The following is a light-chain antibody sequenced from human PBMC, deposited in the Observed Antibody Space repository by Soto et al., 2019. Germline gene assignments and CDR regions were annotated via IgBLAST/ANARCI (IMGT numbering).Light chain of an antibody. CDR3: CSYAGRTTL. Sequence: SVVTPPASVSGSPRQSITISCPGTSRDVGRYNLVSWYQQLPGNVPKLIIYEVSKRPSGVSNRFSGSESGNTASLTISGLQAEDEADYYCCSYAGRTTLFGTGTKVTVL. J-gene: IGLJ1*01. V-gene: IGLV2-23*02. CDR1: SRDVGRYNL. CDR2: EVS.